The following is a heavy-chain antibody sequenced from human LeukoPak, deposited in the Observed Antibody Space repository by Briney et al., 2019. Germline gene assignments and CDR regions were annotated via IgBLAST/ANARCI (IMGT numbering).Heavy chain of an antibody. CDR2: ISYDGSNK. V-gene: IGHV3-30*18. CDR3: AKAEAAAEAFDI. J-gene: IGHJ3*02. Sequence: GGSLRLSCAASGFTSSSCGMHWVRQAPGKGLEWVAVISYDGSNKYYADSVKGRFTISRDNSKNTLYLQMNSLRAEDTAVYYCAKAEAAAEAFDIWGQGTMVTVSS. CDR1: GFTSSSCG. D-gene: IGHD6-13*01.